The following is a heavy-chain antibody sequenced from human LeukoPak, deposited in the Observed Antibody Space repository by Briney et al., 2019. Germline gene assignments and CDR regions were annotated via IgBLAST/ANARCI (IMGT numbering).Heavy chain of an antibody. CDR3: ASGPRSTIFGVDSYYFDY. J-gene: IGHJ4*02. CDR1: GYTFTGYY. Sequence: ASVKVSCKASGYTFTGYYMHWVRKAPGQGLEWMGWINPNSGGTKSPQKFQGRVTMTRDTSTSTAYLELSRLTSDDTAVYYCASGPRSTIFGVDSYYFDYWGQGTLVTVSS. V-gene: IGHV1-2*02. CDR2: INPNSGGT. D-gene: IGHD3-3*01.